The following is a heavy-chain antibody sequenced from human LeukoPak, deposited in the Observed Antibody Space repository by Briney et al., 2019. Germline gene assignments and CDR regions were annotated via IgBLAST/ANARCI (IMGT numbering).Heavy chain of an antibody. D-gene: IGHD6-13*01. CDR1: WSPFSDPV. V-gene: IGHV3-23*01. Sequence: GGSLRLSRSLSWSPFSDPVMRWVRPAPGKGLEWGSAISGSGGSTYYADSVKGRFTISRDNSKNTLYLQMNSLRAGDTAVYYCAKGGIGWKYSSSWEHFDYWGQGTLVTVSS. CDR3: AKGGIGWKYSSSWEHFDY. CDR2: ISGSGGST. J-gene: IGHJ4*02.